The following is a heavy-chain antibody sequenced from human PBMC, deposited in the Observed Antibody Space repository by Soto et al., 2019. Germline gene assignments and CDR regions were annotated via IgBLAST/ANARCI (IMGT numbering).Heavy chain of an antibody. J-gene: IGHJ4*02. CDR3: ATTSLVGATVFDY. Sequence: QVQLQESGPGLVKPSQTLSLTCTVSGGSISSGGYFWSXIRQHPGKGLEWIGYIYYSGSTYYNPSLKSRVTISVDTSKNQFSLKLSSVTAADTAVYYCATTSLVGATVFDYWGQGTLVTVSS. CDR2: IYYSGST. V-gene: IGHV4-31*03. D-gene: IGHD1-26*01. CDR1: GGSISSGGYF.